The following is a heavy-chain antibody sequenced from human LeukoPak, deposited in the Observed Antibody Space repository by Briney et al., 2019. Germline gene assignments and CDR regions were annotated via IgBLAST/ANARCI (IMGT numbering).Heavy chain of an antibody. CDR1: GGTFSSYA. CDR3: ARQLGEWELLNGDRWFDP. CDR2: IIPIFGTA. D-gene: IGHD1-26*01. V-gene: IGHV1-69*05. J-gene: IGHJ5*02. Sequence: GASVKVSCKASGGTFSSYAISWVRQAPGQGLEWMGGIIPIFGTANYAQKFQGRVTITTDESTSTAYMELSSLRSEDTAVYYCARQLGEWELLNGDRWFDPWGQGTLVTVSS.